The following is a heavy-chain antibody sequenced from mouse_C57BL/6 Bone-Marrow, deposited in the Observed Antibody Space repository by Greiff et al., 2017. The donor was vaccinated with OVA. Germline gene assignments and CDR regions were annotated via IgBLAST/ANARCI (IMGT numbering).Heavy chain of an antibody. J-gene: IGHJ2*01. CDR3: KEGGAIDY. CDR1: GFTFSNYW. CDR2: IRLKSDNYAT. V-gene: IGHV6-3*01. Sequence: EVQVVESGGGLVQPGGSMKLSCVASGFTFSNYWMNWVRQSPEKGLEWVAQIRLKSDNYATHYAESVKGRFTISRDDSKSSVYLQMNHLRAEDTGIYYCKEGGAIDYWGQGTTLTVSS. D-gene: IGHD1-1*02.